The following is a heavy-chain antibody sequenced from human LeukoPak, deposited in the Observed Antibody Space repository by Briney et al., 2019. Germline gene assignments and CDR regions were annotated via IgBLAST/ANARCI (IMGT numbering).Heavy chain of an antibody. Sequence: GGSLRLSCAASGFTFSSYWMSWVRQAPGKGLEWVSVISGSGGNTYYADSVKGRFTISRDNPKNTLYLQVNSLRAEDTAVYYCAKDKHYDSSGYYYFPFDYWGQGTLVTVSS. CDR2: ISGSGGNT. CDR1: GFTFSSYW. CDR3: AKDKHYDSSGYYYFPFDY. J-gene: IGHJ4*02. V-gene: IGHV3-23*01. D-gene: IGHD3-22*01.